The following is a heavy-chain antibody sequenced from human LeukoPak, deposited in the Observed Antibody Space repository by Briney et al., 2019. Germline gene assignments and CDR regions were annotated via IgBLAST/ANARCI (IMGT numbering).Heavy chain of an antibody. J-gene: IGHJ4*02. CDR1: GFTFSNYA. CDR3: AKDHRYGDSSFDY. Sequence: GGSLGLCCGASGFTFSNYAMSWVRQAPGKGLEWVSGINDNGSTRFYAASVKGRFTSSRDNSKNTLYLQMNSLRAEDTAVYYCAKDHRYGDSSFDYWGQGTLVTVSS. V-gene: IGHV3-23*01. CDR2: INDNGSTR. D-gene: IGHD4-17*01.